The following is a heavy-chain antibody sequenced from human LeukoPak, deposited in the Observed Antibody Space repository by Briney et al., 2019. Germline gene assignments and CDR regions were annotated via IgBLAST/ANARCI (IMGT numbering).Heavy chain of an antibody. D-gene: IGHD4-17*01. V-gene: IGHV4-4*07. Sequence: PSETLSLTCTVSGGSISSYYWSWIRQPAGKGLEWIGRIHTSGSTNYNPSLKSRVTISVDKSKNQFSLKLSSVTAADTAVYYCARAPTTVTTNFDYWGQGTLVTVSS. J-gene: IGHJ4*02. CDR1: GGSISSYY. CDR2: IHTSGST. CDR3: ARAPTTVTTNFDY.